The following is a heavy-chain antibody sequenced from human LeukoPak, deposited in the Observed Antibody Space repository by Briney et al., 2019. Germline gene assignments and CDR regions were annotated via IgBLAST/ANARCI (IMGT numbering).Heavy chain of an antibody. CDR2: IIPIFGTA. J-gene: IGHJ3*02. V-gene: IGHV1-69*06. D-gene: IGHD6-13*01. Sequence: ASVKVSCKASGGTFSSYAISWVRQAPGQGLEWMGGIIPIFGTANYAQKFQGGVTITADKSTSTAYMELSSLRSEDTAVYYCAREEQQLVDAFDIWGQGTMVTVSS. CDR1: GGTFSSYA. CDR3: AREEQQLVDAFDI.